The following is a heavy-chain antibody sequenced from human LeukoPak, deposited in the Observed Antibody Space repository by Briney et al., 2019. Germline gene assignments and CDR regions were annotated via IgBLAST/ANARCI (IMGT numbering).Heavy chain of an antibody. CDR1: GFTFSSYT. Sequence: PGGSLRLSCAASGFTFSSYTMNWVRHVPGKGLEWFSYISKSGSTIYYADSVKGRFTISRDNAKNSLYLQMNSLRDEDTAVYYCARGVGINDDYWGQGTLVTVSS. D-gene: IGHD1-26*01. CDR2: ISKSGSTI. CDR3: ARGVGINDDY. V-gene: IGHV3-48*02. J-gene: IGHJ4*02.